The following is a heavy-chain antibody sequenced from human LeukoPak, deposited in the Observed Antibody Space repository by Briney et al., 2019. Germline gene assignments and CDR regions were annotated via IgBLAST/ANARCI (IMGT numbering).Heavy chain of an antibody. D-gene: IGHD1-26*01. CDR2: INHSGST. CDR1: GGSFSGYY. V-gene: IGHV4-34*01. J-gene: IGHJ5*02. CDR3: ARFNVVGAPPT. Sequence: PSETLSLTCAVYGGSFSGYYWNWIRQPPGKGLEWIGEINHSGSTNYNPSLRSRVTMSVDTSKNQFSLKLSSVTAADTAVYYCARFNVVGAPPTWGQGTLVTVSS.